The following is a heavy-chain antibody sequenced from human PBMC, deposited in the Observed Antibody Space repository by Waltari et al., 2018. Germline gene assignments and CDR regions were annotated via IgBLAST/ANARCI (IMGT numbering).Heavy chain of an antibody. D-gene: IGHD4-4*01. CDR3: ARDYSNDYYYYGMDV. CDR2: IYTSGRT. Sequence: QVQLQESGPGLVTPSQTLSLTCTVSGGSISSGSYYWSWVRQPAGTGLEWVGRIYTSGRTNDNPSLKSRVTITVDTSKNQCALKRSLVTAADTAVYYCARDYSNDYYYYGMDVWGQGTTVTVSS. V-gene: IGHV4-61*02. J-gene: IGHJ6*02. CDR1: GGSISSGSYY.